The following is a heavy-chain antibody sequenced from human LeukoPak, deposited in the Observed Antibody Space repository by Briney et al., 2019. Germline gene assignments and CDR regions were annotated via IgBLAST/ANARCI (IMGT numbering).Heavy chain of an antibody. J-gene: IGHJ4*02. D-gene: IGHD3-22*01. Sequence: WQTLTLSCTVSGGSFSSGSYYWGWIAQPAGMGLEWLVRIYTSGSTNYNPTLKSPFNITVHTSKNQCNLKLSAVSAADTAVYYYASWSSGLIDYWGQGTLVTVSS. CDR2: IYTSGST. CDR3: ASWSSGLIDY. V-gene: IGHV4-61*02. CDR1: GGSFSSGSYY.